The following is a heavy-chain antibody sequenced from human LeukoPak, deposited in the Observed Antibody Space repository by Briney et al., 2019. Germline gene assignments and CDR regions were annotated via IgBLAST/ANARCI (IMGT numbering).Heavy chain of an antibody. CDR2: IYYSGST. CDR1: GGSVSSGTYY. CDR3: ARDRVRGNSNPYFDY. J-gene: IGHJ4*02. V-gene: IGHV4-61*01. D-gene: IGHD4-11*01. Sequence: SETLSLTCTVSGGSVSSGTYYWSWIRQPPGKGLEWIGYIYYSGSTSYNASLKSRVTISVDTSKNQFSLKLSSVTAADTAVYYCARDRVRGNSNPYFDYWGQGTLVTVSS.